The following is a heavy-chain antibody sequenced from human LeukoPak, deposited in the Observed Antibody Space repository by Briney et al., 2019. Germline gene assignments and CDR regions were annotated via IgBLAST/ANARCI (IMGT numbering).Heavy chain of an antibody. CDR3: ARNIDD. CDR1: GGSISSSAYY. CDR2: IFYPGST. D-gene: IGHD1/OR15-1a*01. V-gene: IGHV4-39*01. J-gene: IGHJ4*02. Sequence: PSETLSLTCTVSGGSISSSAYYWGWIRQPPGKGLEWIGSIFYPGSTYYKPSLKSRVTISVDTSKNQFSPKLSSVTAADTAVYYCARNIDDWGQGTLVTVSS.